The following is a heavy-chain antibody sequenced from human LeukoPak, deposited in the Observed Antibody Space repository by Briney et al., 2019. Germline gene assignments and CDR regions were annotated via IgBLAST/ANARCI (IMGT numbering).Heavy chain of an antibody. J-gene: IGHJ4*02. Sequence: GGSLRLSCAASGFTFSNYWMTWVRQAPGKGLQWVATMNQDGSERYYLDSVKGRFTISRDNAKKSLYPQMNSLRAEDTALYYCARGLEWLDYWGQGTLVTVSS. D-gene: IGHD3-3*01. CDR3: ARGLEWLDY. CDR1: GFTFSNYW. V-gene: IGHV3-7*05. CDR2: MNQDGSER.